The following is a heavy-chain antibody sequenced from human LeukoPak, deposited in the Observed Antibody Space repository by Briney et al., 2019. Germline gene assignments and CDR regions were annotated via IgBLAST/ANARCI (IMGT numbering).Heavy chain of an antibody. CDR3: ARMHLGRITMIVVVRNAFDI. CDR2: INHSGST. CDR1: RRSFSGYY. D-gene: IGHD3-22*01. Sequence: SETLSLTCAADRRSFSGYYWSWIRQPPGKGLEWIGEINHSGSTNYNPSLKSRVTMSVDTSKNQFSLKLSSVTAADTAVYYCARMHLGRITMIVVVRNAFDIWGQGTMVTVSS. V-gene: IGHV4-34*01. J-gene: IGHJ3*02.